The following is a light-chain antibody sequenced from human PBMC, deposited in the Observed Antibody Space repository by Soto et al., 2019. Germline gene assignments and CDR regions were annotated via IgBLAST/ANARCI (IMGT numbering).Light chain of an antibody. CDR1: QSVSSTY. Sequence: EIVLTQSPGTLSLSPGERATLSCRASQSVSSTYLIWYQQKPGQAPRLLIHGASSRATGVPDRFSGGGSGTDFTLTISRLETDDSAVYYCQQYGGSPFTFGPGTKVDIK. J-gene: IGKJ3*01. V-gene: IGKV3-20*01. CDR2: GAS. CDR3: QQYGGSPFT.